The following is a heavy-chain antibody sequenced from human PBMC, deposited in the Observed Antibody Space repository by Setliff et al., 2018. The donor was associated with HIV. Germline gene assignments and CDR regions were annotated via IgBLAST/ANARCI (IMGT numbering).Heavy chain of an antibody. CDR3: AKDPRAAVATICDY. CDR2: IKSQGFGGTT. CDR1: GLSFRDVW. Sequence: PGGSLRLSCAVSGLSFRDVWMSWVRQVPGKGLEWVARIKSQGFGGTTDYAASVKGRFTISRDNSKNTLYLQMNSLRAEDTAVYYCAKDPRAAVATICDYWGQGTLVTVSS. J-gene: IGHJ4*02. D-gene: IGHD5-12*01. V-gene: IGHV3-15*01.